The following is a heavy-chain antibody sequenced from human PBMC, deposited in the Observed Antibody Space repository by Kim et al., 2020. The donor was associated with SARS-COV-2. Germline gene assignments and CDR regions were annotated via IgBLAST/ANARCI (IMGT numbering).Heavy chain of an antibody. Sequence: ASVKVSCKASGYTFTTYDITWVRQAPGQGLEWMGWINPYNGDTKYAQKFQGRVIMTRDTFTTTAYMELRSLTSDDTAVYYCARGGYGSGSYNPIYCDYWGQGTLVTVSS. D-gene: IGHD3-10*01. J-gene: IGHJ4*01. CDR3: ARGGYGSGSYNPIYCDY. CDR2: INPYNGDT. CDR1: GYTFTTYD. V-gene: IGHV1-18*04.